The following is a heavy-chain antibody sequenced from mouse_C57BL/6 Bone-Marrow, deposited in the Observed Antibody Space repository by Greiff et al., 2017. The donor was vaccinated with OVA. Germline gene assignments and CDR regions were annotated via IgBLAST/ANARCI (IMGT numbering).Heavy chain of an antibody. J-gene: IGHJ1*03. V-gene: IGHV1-59*01. CDR1: GYTFTSYW. Sequence: QVQLKQPGAELVRPGTSVKLSCKASGYTFTSYWMHWVKQRPGQGLEWIGVIDPSDSYTNYNQKFKGKATLTVDTSSSTAYMQLSSLTSEDSAVYYCALYGYFDVWGTGTTVTVSS. CDR2: IDPSDSYT. CDR3: ALYGYFDV.